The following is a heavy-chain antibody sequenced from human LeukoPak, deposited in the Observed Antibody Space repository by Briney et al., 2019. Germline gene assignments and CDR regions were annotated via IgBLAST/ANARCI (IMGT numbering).Heavy chain of an antibody. V-gene: IGHV3-30*18. D-gene: IGHD3-10*01. CDR3: AKDSGELLYGDAFDI. CDR2: ISYDGSKK. CDR1: GFTFSRSG. Sequence: PGRSLRLSCAASGFTFSRSGIHWVRQAPGKGLEWVAVISYDGSKKYYGDSVKGRFTISRDNSKNTLYLQMNSLRAEDTAVYYCAKDSGELLYGDAFDIWGRGTMVTVSS. J-gene: IGHJ3*02.